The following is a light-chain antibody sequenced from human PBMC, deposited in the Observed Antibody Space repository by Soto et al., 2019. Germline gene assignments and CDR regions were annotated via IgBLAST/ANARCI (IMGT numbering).Light chain of an antibody. CDR3: QQYNNWPLT. CDR1: QSVSSN. CDR2: GAS. J-gene: IGKJ5*01. Sequence: EIVLTQSPGTLSFSPGERATLSCRASQSVSSNLAWYQQKPGQAPRLLIYGASTRATGIPARFSGSGSGTEFTLTISSLQSEDFAVYYCQQYNNWPLTFGQGTRLEI. V-gene: IGKV3-15*01.